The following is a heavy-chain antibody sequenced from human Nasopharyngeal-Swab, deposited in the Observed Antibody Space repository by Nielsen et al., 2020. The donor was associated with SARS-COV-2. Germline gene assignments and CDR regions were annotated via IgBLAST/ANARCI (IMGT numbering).Heavy chain of an antibody. CDR2: IYSGGST. CDR3: ARDYSSGWYYFDY. V-gene: IGHV3-53*04. CDR1: GFTVSSNY. J-gene: IGHJ4*02. D-gene: IGHD6-19*01. Sequence: GESLKISCAASGFTVSSNYMSWVRQAPGKGLEGVSVIYSGGSTYYADSVKGRFTISRHNSKNTLYLQMNSLRAEDTAVYYCARDYSSGWYYFDYWGQGTLVTVSS.